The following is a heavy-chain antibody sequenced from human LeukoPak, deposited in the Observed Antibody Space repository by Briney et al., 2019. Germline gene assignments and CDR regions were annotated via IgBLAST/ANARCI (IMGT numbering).Heavy chain of an antibody. Sequence: GGSLRLSCAASGFTFSSYSMNWVRQAPGKGLEWVSSISSSSSYIYYADSVKGRFTISRDNAKNSLYLQMNSLRAEDTALYHCARDFGYDSSGYYYPGSDYWGQGTLVTVPS. CDR2: ISSSSSYI. J-gene: IGHJ4*02. CDR3: ARDFGYDSSGYYYPGSDY. CDR1: GFTFSSYS. V-gene: IGHV3-21*04. D-gene: IGHD3-22*01.